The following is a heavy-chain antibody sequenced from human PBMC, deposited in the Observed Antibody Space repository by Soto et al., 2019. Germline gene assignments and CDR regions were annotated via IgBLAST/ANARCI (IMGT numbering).Heavy chain of an antibody. CDR2: INHSGST. Sequence: PSETLSLTCAVYGGSFSGYYWGWIRQPPGKGLEWIGEINHSGSTNYNPSLKSRVTISVDTSKNQFSLKLSSVTAADTAVYYCARGAGKGQREAFDIWGQGTMVTVSS. CDR3: ARGAGKGQREAFDI. V-gene: IGHV4-34*01. CDR1: GGSFSGYY. J-gene: IGHJ3*02. D-gene: IGHD3-10*01.